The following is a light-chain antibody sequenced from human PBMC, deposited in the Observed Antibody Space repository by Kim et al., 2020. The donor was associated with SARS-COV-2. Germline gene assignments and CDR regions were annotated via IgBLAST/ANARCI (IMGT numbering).Light chain of an antibody. CDR3: QQYYSTPYT. V-gene: IGKV4-1*01. CDR2: WAS. Sequence: RATINCQSSQSVLYSSNNKNYLAWYPQKPGQPPKLLIYWASTRESGVPDRFSGSGSGTDFTLTISSLQAEDVAVYYCQQYYSTPYTFGQGTKLEI. CDR1: QSVLYSSNNKNY. J-gene: IGKJ2*01.